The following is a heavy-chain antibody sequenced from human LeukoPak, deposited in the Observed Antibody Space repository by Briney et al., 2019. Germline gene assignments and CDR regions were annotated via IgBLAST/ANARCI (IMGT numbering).Heavy chain of an antibody. J-gene: IGHJ6*02. CDR2: TSWNSGSI. Sequence: SLRLSCAASGFTFDDYAMHWVRQAPGKGLEWVSGTSWNSGSIGYADSVKGRFTISRDNAKNSLYLQMNSLRAEDTALYYCAKDMGIVVVPAAMPGKHYYYGMDVWGQGTTVTVSS. D-gene: IGHD2-2*01. CDR1: GFTFDDYA. V-gene: IGHV3-9*01. CDR3: AKDMGIVVVPAAMPGKHYYYGMDV.